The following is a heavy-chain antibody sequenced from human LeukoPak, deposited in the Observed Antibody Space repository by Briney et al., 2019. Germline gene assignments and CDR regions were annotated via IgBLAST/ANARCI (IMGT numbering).Heavy chain of an antibody. D-gene: IGHD2-2*02. CDR1: GFTFSSYA. V-gene: IGHV3-30-3*01. CDR2: ISYDGSNK. CDR3: ARDLHCSSTSCYTNSPIPQFIFDY. Sequence: QPGRSLRLSCAASGFTFSSYAMHWVRLAPGKGLEWVAVISYDGSNKYYADSVKGRFTISRDNSKNTLYLQMNSLRAEDTAVYYCARDLHCSSTSCYTNSPIPQFIFDYWGQGTLVTVSS. J-gene: IGHJ4*02.